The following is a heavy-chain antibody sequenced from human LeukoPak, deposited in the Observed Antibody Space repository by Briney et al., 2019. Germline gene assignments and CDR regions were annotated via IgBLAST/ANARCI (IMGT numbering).Heavy chain of an antibody. CDR2: ISYDGSNK. V-gene: IGHV3-30*18. CDR1: GFTFSSYG. J-gene: IGHJ4*02. D-gene: IGHD3-10*01. Sequence: GGSLRLSCAASGFTFSSYGMHWVRQAPGKGLEWVAVISYDGSNKYYADSVKGRFTISRDNSKNTLYLQMNSLRAEDTAVYYCAKGPQTARGVRVLDYWGQGTLVTVSS. CDR3: AKGPQTARGVRVLDY.